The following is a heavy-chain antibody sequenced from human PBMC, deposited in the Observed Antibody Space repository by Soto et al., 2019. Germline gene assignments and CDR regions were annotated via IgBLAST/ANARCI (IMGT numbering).Heavy chain of an antibody. Sequence: PSETLSLTCTVSGGSISSGEYYCSWIRQPPGKGLEWIGYIYYSGSTYYNPSLKSRVTISVDTSKNQFSLKLSSVTAADTAVYYCARDDRLLWFGEPGSTFYYNGIVVWRQGTTVTV. J-gene: IGHJ6*02. CDR2: IYYSGST. CDR1: GGSISSGEYY. V-gene: IGHV4-30-4*01. D-gene: IGHD3-10*01. CDR3: ARDDRLLWFGEPGSTFYYNGIVV.